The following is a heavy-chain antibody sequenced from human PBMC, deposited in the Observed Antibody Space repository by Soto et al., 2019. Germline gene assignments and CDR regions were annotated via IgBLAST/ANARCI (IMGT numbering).Heavy chain of an antibody. CDR2: ISPYDDDT. Sequence: QAQLVQSGPEVKKPGASMKVSCKASGYTFSSYGISWVRQAPGQGLEWLGWISPYDDDTKYAQNLQGRVRMTTDTSTRTVYMDLRSLRSDDTAIYYCARGGYYDSSGSRNYHYYGMDVWGQGTTVTVSS. J-gene: IGHJ6*02. V-gene: IGHV1-18*01. CDR3: ARGGYYDSSGSRNYHYYGMDV. D-gene: IGHD3-22*01. CDR1: GYTFSSYG.